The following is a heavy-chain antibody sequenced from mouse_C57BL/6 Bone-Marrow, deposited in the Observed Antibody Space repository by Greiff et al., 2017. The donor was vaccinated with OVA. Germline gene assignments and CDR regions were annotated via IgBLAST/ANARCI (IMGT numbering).Heavy chain of an antibody. CDR2: IYPGSGRT. V-gene: IGHV1-55*01. CDR3: ARAGITTVEGDFAMDD. D-gene: IGHD1-1*01. CDR1: GYTFTSYW. Sequence: VQLQQPGAELVKPGASVKMSCKASGYTFTSYWITWVKQRPGQGLEWIGDIYPGSGRTNYNEKFKSKATLTVDTSSSTAYMQLSSLTSEDSAVYDCARAGITTVEGDFAMDDWGQGTSGTGAS. J-gene: IGHJ4*01.